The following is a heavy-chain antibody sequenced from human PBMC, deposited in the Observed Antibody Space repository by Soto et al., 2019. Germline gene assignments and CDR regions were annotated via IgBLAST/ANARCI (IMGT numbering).Heavy chain of an antibody. Sequence: ASVKVSCKVSGYTLTELSMHWVRQAPGKGLEWMGGFDPEDGETIYAQKFQGRVTMTEDTSTDTAYMELSSLRSEDTAVYYCAPVFGRERPDAFDFWGKRKMVAV. CDR2: FDPEDGET. CDR1: GYTLTELS. CDR3: APVFGRERPDAFDF. J-gene: IGHJ3*01. V-gene: IGHV1-24*01. D-gene: IGHD1-1*01.